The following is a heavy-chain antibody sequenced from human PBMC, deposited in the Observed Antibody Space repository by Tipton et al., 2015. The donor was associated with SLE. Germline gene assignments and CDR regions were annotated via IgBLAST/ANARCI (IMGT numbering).Heavy chain of an antibody. CDR2: ISSSRSYI. Sequence: SLRLSCAASGFSFSSYSMNWVRQAPGKGLEWVSSISSSRSYIYYVDSVKGRFTISRDNAKNSLYLQMNSLRAEDTAVYYCARDRLGIRGCFDYWGQGTLVTVSS. CDR1: GFSFSSYS. V-gene: IGHV3-21*01. J-gene: IGHJ4*02. CDR3: ARDRLGIRGCFDY. D-gene: IGHD7-27*01.